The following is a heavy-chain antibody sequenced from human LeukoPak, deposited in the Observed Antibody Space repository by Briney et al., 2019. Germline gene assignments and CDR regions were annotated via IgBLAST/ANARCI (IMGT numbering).Heavy chain of an antibody. CDR2: INAGNGNT. J-gene: IGHJ4*02. Sequence: ASVKVSCKASRYTFTSYAMHWVRQAPGQRLEWMGWINAGNGNTKYSQEFQGRVTITRDTSASTAYMELSSLRSEDMAVYYCARGPLWGSGSYYYFDYWGQGTLVTVSS. CDR1: RYTFTSYA. D-gene: IGHD1-26*01. V-gene: IGHV1-3*03. CDR3: ARGPLWGSGSYYYFDY.